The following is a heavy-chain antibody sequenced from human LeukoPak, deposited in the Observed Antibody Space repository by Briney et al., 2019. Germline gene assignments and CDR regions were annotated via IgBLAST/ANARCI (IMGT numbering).Heavy chain of an antibody. CDR2: INHSGST. CDR3: ARGTMTTVTYYFDY. CDR1: GGSISSYY. D-gene: IGHD4-17*01. J-gene: IGHJ4*02. Sequence: DPSETLSLTCTVSGGSISSYYWSWIRQPPGKGLEWIGEINHSGSTNYNPSLKSRVTISVDTSKNQFSLKLSSVTAADTAVYYCARGTMTTVTYYFDYWGQGTLVTVSS. V-gene: IGHV4-34*01.